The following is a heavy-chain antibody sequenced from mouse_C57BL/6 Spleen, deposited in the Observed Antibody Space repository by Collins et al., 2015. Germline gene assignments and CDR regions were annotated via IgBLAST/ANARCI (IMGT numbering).Heavy chain of an antibody. J-gene: IGHJ4*01. CDR3: ARSSDSSGYYAMDY. D-gene: IGHD3-2*02. V-gene: IGHV9-3*01. CDR1: GYTFTTYG. CDR2: INTYSGVP. Sequence: QIQLVQSGPELKKPGETVKISCKASGYTFTTYGMSWVKQAPGKGLKWMGWINTYSGVPTYADDFKGRFAFSLETSASTAYLQINNLKNEDTATYFCARSSDSSGYYAMDYWGQGTSVTVSS.